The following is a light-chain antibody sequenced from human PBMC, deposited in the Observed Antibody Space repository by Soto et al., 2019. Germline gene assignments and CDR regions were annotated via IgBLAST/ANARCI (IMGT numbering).Light chain of an antibody. CDR3: KQYNRYSIP. J-gene: IGKJ5*01. Sequence: DIQMTQSPSTLSASVGDRVTITCRASQSISSWLAWYQQKPGKAPKLLIYYASSLESVVPSRFRGSGSGTEFTLTISSLQPDYFATYYCKQYNRYSIPSGHVTRLEIK. V-gene: IGKV1-5*01. CDR1: QSISSW. CDR2: YAS.